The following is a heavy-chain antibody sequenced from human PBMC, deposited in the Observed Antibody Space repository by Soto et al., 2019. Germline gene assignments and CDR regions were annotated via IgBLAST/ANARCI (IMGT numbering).Heavy chain of an antibody. CDR3: ARDLAGAPYIDL. Sequence: EMQLVESGGGLVQPGGSLRLSCAASGFTFSDSYMDWVRQAPGKGLEWVGRIRKKANSYTTEYAASVKGRFTVSRDDSNNSLYLHMNSLRTEDTAIYFCARDLAGAPYIDLWDPGTLVTVSS. CDR1: GFTFSDSY. V-gene: IGHV3-72*01. J-gene: IGHJ2*01. CDR2: IRKKANSYTT. D-gene: IGHD1-26*01.